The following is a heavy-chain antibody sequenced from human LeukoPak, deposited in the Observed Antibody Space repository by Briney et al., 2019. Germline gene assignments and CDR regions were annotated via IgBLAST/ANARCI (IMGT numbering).Heavy chain of an antibody. V-gene: IGHV3-23*01. CDR2: ISGSGVTT. D-gene: IGHD3-10*02. J-gene: IGHJ3*01. CDR1: GFVFDTYA. Sequence: GGSLRLSCAAPGFVFDTYAMNWVRQAPGKGLEWVSLISGSGVTTDYSDSVKGRFTTSRDNSKNTLYLQMNTLRADDTAVYWCAKDLFGDWTALHVWGRGTVVTVSS. CDR3: AKDLFGDWTALHV.